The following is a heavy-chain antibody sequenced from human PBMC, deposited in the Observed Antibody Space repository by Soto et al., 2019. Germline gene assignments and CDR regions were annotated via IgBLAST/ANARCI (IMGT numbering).Heavy chain of an antibody. V-gene: IGHV3-74*01. CDR1: GFTFSSYW. D-gene: IGHD2-15*01. Sequence: GGSLRLSCAVSGFTFSSYWMHWVRQAPGKGLVWVSRINSDGSSTSYADSVKGRFTISRDNAKNTLYLQMNSLRAEDTAVYYCARGDIVVVVAATRFDPWGQGTLVTVSS. J-gene: IGHJ5*02. CDR3: ARGDIVVVVAATRFDP. CDR2: INSDGSST.